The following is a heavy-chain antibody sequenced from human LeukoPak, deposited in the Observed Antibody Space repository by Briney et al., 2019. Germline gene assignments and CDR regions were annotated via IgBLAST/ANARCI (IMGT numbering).Heavy chain of an antibody. Sequence: PSETLSLTCAVYGGSFSGYYWSWIRQPPGKGLEWIGEINHSGSTNCNPSLKSRVTISVDTSKNQSSLKLSSVTAADTAVYYCARSGASDYGMDVWGRGTTVTVSS. CDR1: GGSFSGYY. V-gene: IGHV4-34*01. CDR3: ARSGASDYGMDV. D-gene: IGHD1-26*01. CDR2: INHSGST. J-gene: IGHJ6*02.